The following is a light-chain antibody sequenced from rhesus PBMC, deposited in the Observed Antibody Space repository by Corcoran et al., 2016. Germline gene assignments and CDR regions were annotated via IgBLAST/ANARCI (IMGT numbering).Light chain of an antibody. V-gene: IGKV3-10*01. CDR3: YQHSSGYS. CDR2: GAS. J-gene: IGKJ2*01. CDR1: QSVSSY. Sequence: QVILTQSPATLSLSPGERATLSCRASQSVSSYLAWYQQKPGQAPRLLIYGASSRATGIPDRFSGSGSGTDVTLTISRLGPEDVGVYHCYQHSSGYSFGQGTKVEIK.